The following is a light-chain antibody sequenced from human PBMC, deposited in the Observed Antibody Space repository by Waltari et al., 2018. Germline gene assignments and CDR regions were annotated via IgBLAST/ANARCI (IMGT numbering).Light chain of an antibody. Sequence: DIVMTQSPDSLAVSLGERATLNRKSSQSVLYRSNNLNYLAWYQQKPGQPPKLLIYWASTRESGVPDRFSGSGSGTDFTLTISSLQAEDVAVYYCQQFYSTPYTFGQGTKLEIK. J-gene: IGKJ2*01. CDR2: WAS. CDR1: QSVLYRSNNLNY. V-gene: IGKV4-1*01. CDR3: QQFYSTPYT.